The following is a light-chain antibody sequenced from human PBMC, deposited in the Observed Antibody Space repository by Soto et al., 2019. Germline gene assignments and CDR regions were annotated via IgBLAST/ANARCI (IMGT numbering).Light chain of an antibody. V-gene: IGLV2-14*01. CDR2: EVS. J-gene: IGLJ1*01. CDR1: SSDVGSYDH. CDR3: ISYTGSSTSYV. Sequence: QSVLTQPASVSGSPGPSITISCSGTSSDVGSYDHVAWYQQFPGKTPKLVIYEVSNRPSGVSSRFSGSKSGNTASLTISGLQAEDEADYYCISYTGSSTSYVFGSGTKVTVL.